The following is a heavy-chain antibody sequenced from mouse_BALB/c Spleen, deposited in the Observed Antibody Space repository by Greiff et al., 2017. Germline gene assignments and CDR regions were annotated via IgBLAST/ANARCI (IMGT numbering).Heavy chain of an antibody. J-gene: IGHJ2*01. CDR3: ARQGVDY. CDR1: GFTFSSYA. V-gene: IGHV5-9-3*01. CDR2: ISSGGSYT. Sequence: EVQLQESGGGLVKPGGSLKLSCAASGFTFSSYAMSWVRQTPEKRLEWVATISSGGSYTYYPDSVKGRFTISRDNAKNTLYLQMSSLRSEDTAMYYCARQGVDYWGQGTTLTVSS.